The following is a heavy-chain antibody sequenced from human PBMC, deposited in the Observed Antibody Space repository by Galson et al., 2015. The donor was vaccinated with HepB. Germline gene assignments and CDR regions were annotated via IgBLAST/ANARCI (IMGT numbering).Heavy chain of an antibody. CDR2: IRSKANGETI. CDR3: TTCGGDCYANY. Sequence: ALRHSCGGAGVTFGKAWMTRGRLAGGQGLGWIGLIRSKANGETIDYAAPVKGRFSISRDDLKNMVYLQMNSLKTEDTAVYYCTTCGGDCYANYWGQGTLVTVSS. D-gene: IGHD2-21*02. J-gene: IGHJ4*02. CDR1: GVTFGKAW. V-gene: IGHV3-15*01.